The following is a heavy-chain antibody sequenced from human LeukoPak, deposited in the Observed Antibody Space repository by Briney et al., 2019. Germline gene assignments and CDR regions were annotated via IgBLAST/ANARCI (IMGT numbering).Heavy chain of an antibody. CDR3: ARVSSSWQTIDY. Sequence: PSETLSLTCTVSGGSISSGGYYWSWIRQHPGKGLEWIGYIYYSGSTYYNPSLKSRVTISVDTSKNQFSLKLSPVTAADTAVYYCARVSSSWQTIDYWGQGTLVTVSS. V-gene: IGHV4-31*03. CDR2: IYYSGST. D-gene: IGHD6-13*01. CDR1: GGSISSGGYY. J-gene: IGHJ4*02.